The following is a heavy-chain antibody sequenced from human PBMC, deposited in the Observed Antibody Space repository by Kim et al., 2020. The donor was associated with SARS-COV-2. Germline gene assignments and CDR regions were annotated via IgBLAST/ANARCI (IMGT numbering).Heavy chain of an antibody. D-gene: IGHD3-10*01. Sequence: NKYYADSVKGRFTISRDNSKNTLYLKMNSLRAEDTAVYYSARDQGVRFDYWGQGTLVTVSS. V-gene: IGHV3-30-3*01. CDR2: NK. CDR3: ARDQGVRFDY. J-gene: IGHJ4*02.